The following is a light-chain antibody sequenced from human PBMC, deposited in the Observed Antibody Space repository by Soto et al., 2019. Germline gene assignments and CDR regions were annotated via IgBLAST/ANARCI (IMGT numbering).Light chain of an antibody. Sequence: EIVMTQSPATLSVSPGERATLSCRASQSVSGNLAWYQQKPGQPPSLLIYGASARATGIPARFSGSGSGTEFTLTISNLQSEDFAVYYCQHYNNWPFTFGQGTKVDIK. J-gene: IGKJ2*01. CDR2: GAS. V-gene: IGKV3-15*01. CDR1: QSVSGN. CDR3: QHYNNWPFT.